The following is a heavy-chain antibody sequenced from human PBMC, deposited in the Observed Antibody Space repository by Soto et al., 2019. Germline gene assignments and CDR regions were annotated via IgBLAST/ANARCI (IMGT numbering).Heavy chain of an antibody. D-gene: IGHD3-3*02. J-gene: IGHJ5*02. CDR3: ARHSLALRKNNWFDP. Sequence: GSLRLSCAASGLTFSSYEMNWVRQAPGKGLEWIGSIFYLGSSYYNPSLKSRVTMSVDTSKNQFSLRLRSVTAADTALYFCARHSLALRKNNWFDPWGQGIMVTVSS. V-gene: IGHV4-39*01. CDR2: IFYLGSS. CDR1: GLTFSSYE.